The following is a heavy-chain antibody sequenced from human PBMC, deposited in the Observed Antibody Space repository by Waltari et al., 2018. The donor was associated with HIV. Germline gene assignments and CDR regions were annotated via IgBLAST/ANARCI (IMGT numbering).Heavy chain of an antibody. J-gene: IGHJ4*02. CDR2: ILPVFGTT. V-gene: IGHV1-69*12. D-gene: IGHD3-22*01. CDR1: GGTFNSYA. CDR3: ARSPLPIVATYYFDY. Sequence: QVQLVQSGAEVKRPGSSVKVACKTSGGTFNSYAYSWVRQAPGQGPEWMGGILPVFGTTNYAPNFQGRVTISADEATTTTYMELTSLRSVDTVVHFRARSPLPIVATYYFDYWGQGTLVTVSS.